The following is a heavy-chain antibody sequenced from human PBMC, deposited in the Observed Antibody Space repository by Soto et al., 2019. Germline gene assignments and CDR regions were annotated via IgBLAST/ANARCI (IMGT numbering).Heavy chain of an antibody. D-gene: IGHD2-2*01. J-gene: IGHJ5*02. CDR3: ARANYIVVVPAATANWFDP. CDR1: GGSISSGGYY. V-gene: IGHV4-31*03. Sequence: SETLSLTCTVSGGSISSGGYYWSWIRQHPGKGLEWIGYIYYSGSTYYNPSLKSRVTISVDTSKNQFSLKLSSVTAADTAVYYCARANYIVVVPAATANWFDPWGQGTLVTISS. CDR2: IYYSGST.